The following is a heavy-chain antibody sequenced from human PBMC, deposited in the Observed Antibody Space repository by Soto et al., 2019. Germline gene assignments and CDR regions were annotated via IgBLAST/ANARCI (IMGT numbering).Heavy chain of an antibody. CDR3: ATGYCSGGSCYSVRYYFDY. Sequence: ASVKVSCKVSGYTLTELSMHWVRQAPGKGLEWMGGFDPEDGETIYAQKFQGRVTMTEDTSTDTAYMELSSLRSEDTAVYYCATGYCSGGSCYSVRYYFDYWGQGTLVTVSS. J-gene: IGHJ4*02. V-gene: IGHV1-24*01. CDR2: FDPEDGET. D-gene: IGHD2-15*01. CDR1: GYTLTELS.